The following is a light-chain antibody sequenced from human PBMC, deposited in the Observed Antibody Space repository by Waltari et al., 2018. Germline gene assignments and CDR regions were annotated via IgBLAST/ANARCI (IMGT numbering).Light chain of an antibody. CDR3: ASWDDSLNGFWV. CDR2: SNN. CDR1: SSNIGNNP. V-gene: IGLV1-44*01. J-gene: IGLJ3*02. Sequence: QSVLTQPPSASGTPGQRVTISCSGSSSNIGNNPVNWYQQFPGTAPKLLLYSNNQRPSGVPDRFSGSRSATSASLAISGLQSEDEADYYCASWDDSLNGFWVFGGGTKLTVL.